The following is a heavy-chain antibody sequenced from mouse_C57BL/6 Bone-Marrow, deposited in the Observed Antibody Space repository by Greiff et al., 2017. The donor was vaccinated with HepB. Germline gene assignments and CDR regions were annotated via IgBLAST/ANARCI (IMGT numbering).Heavy chain of an antibody. V-gene: IGHV5-6*01. CDR1: GFTFSSYG. CDR3: ARHDKAMDY. Sequence: EVQGVESGGDLVKPGGSLKLSCAASGFTFSSYGMSWVRQTPDKRLEWVATISSGGSYTYYPDSVKGRFTISRDNAKNTLYLQMSSLKSEDTAMYYCARHDKAMDYWCQGTSVTVSS. CDR2: ISSGGSYT. J-gene: IGHJ4*01.